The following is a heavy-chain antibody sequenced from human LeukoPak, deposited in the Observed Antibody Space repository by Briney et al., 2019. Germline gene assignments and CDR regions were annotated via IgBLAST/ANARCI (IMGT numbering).Heavy chain of an antibody. D-gene: IGHD3-10*01. CDR1: GGSFSGYY. CDR3: ARLDGGTLDY. CDR2: IYYSGST. Sequence: SETLSLTCAVYGGSFSGYYWSWIRQPPGKGLEWIGYIYYSGSTNYNPSLKSRVTISVDTSKNQFSLKLSSVTAADAAVYYCARLDGGTLDYWGQGTLVTVSS. J-gene: IGHJ4*02. V-gene: IGHV4-59*08.